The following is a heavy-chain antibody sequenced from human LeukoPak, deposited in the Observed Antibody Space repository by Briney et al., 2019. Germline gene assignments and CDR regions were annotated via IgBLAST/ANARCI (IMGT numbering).Heavy chain of an antibody. CDR1: GGSISSYY. CDR3: ARRSSVGAFDY. Sequence: SETLSLTCTVSGGSISSYYWSWVRQPAGKGLEWIGRIYTSGSTNHNPSLKSRVTMSVDTSKNQFSLKLSSVTAADTAVYYCARRSSVGAFDYWGQGTLVTVSS. CDR2: IYTSGST. V-gene: IGHV4-4*07. J-gene: IGHJ4*02. D-gene: IGHD1-26*01.